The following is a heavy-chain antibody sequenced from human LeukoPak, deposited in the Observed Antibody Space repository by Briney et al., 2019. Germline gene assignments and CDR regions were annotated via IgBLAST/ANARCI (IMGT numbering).Heavy chain of an antibody. Sequence: PGGSLRLSCAASGFTFSSYAMSWVRQAPGKGLEWVSAISGSGGSTYYADSVKGRFTISRDNAKNSLYLQMNSLRAEDTAVYYCAREVTTVTLIDYWGQGTLVTVSS. V-gene: IGHV3-23*01. CDR1: GFTFSSYA. CDR3: AREVTTVTLIDY. CDR2: ISGSGGST. D-gene: IGHD4-17*01. J-gene: IGHJ4*02.